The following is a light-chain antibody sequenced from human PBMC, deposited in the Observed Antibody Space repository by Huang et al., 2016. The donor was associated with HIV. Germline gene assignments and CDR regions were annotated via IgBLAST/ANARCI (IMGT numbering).Light chain of an antibody. CDR3: QQYDTSPWT. V-gene: IGKV3-20*01. J-gene: IGKJ1*01. CDR1: QSVTRSS. CDR2: GAS. Sequence: EIALTQSPGTLSLSPGERATLSCRASQSVTRSSLAWYQPPPGQPPKLLLYGASSRATGIPDRFSGSGSGTDFTLTISGLEPEDFAVYYCQQYDTSPWTFGQGTKVEIK.